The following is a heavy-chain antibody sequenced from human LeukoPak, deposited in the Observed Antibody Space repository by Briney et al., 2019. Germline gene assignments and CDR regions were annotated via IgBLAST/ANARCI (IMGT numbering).Heavy chain of an antibody. V-gene: IGHV3-69-1*02. J-gene: IGHJ4*02. D-gene: IGHD6-13*01. Sequence: GGSLRLSCEASGFTFSAYAMTWVRQAPGKGLEWVSSIGSDNKPHYSESVKGRFAISRDNAKSSLFLQMNSLRAEDTGVYYCARATFSSSGHSYWGQGTLVTVSS. CDR2: IGSDNKP. CDR1: GFTFSAYA. CDR3: ARATFSSSGHSY.